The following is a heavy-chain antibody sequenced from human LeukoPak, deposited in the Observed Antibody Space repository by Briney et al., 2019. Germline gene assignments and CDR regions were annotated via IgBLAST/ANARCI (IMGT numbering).Heavy chain of an antibody. CDR1: GFTFRDYD. D-gene: IGHD3-10*01. CDR2: ISSSDTTM. Sequence: GGSLRLSCAASGFTFRDYDMAWIRQAPGKGLEWVSYISSSDTTMYNADSVKGRFTISRDNAKNSLYLQMNSLRAEDTAVYYCARAPTYGPGSSFDYWGQGTLVTVSS. CDR3: ARAPTYGPGSSFDY. J-gene: IGHJ4*02. V-gene: IGHV3-11*01.